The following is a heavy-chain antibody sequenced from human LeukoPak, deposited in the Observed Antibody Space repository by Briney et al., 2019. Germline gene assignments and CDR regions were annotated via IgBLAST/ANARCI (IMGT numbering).Heavy chain of an antibody. CDR3: AREEVAGPYFDY. V-gene: IGHV4-34*01. CDR2: INHSGST. Sequence: PSETLSLTCAVYGGSLSGYYWSWIRQPPGKGLEWIGEINHSGSTNYNPSLKSRVTISVDTSKNQFSLKLSSVTAADTAVYYCAREEVAGPYFDYWGQGTLVTVSS. D-gene: IGHD6-19*01. J-gene: IGHJ4*02. CDR1: GGSLSGYY.